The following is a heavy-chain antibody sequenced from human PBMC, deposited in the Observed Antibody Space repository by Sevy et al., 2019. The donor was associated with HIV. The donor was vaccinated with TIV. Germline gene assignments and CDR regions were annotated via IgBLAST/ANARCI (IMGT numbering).Heavy chain of an antibody. Sequence: GESLKISCKGSGYSFTSYWIGWVRQMPGKGLEWMGIIYPGDSDTRYSPSFQGQVTISADKSIGTAYLQWSSLKASDTAMYYCARPIGYCSSTSCSTPGWFDPWGQGTLVTVSS. D-gene: IGHD2-2*01. CDR2: IYPGDSDT. J-gene: IGHJ5*02. CDR3: ARPIGYCSSTSCSTPGWFDP. CDR1: GYSFTSYW. V-gene: IGHV5-51*01.